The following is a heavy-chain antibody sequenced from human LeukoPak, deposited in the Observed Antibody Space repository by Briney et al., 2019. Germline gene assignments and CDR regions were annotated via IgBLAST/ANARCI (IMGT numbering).Heavy chain of an antibody. V-gene: IGHV1-2*02. D-gene: IGHD5-12*01. CDR2: INPNSGGT. CDR3: ARDGYDSALYYYYYGMDV. Sequence: ASVKVSCKASGYTFTGYYMHWVRQAPGQGLEWMGWINPNSGGTNYAQKFQGRVTMTRDTSISTAYMELSRLRSDDTAVYYCARDGYDSALYYYYYGMDVWGQGTTVTVSS. J-gene: IGHJ6*02. CDR1: GYTFTGYY.